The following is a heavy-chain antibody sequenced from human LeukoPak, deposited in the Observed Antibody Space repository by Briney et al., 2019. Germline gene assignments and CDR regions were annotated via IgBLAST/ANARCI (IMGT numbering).Heavy chain of an antibody. D-gene: IGHD2-8*02. CDR2: INHSGST. Sequence: SETLSLTCAVYGGSFSGYYWSWIRQPPGKGLEWIGEINHSGSTNYNPSLKSRVAISVDTSKNQFSLKLSSVTAADTAVYYCARVALVFDYWGQGTLVTVSS. CDR1: GGSFSGYY. J-gene: IGHJ4*02. CDR3: ARVALVFDY. V-gene: IGHV4-34*01.